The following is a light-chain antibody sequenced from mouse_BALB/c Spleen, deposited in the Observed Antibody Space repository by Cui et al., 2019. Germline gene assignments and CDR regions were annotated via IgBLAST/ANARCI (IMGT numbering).Light chain of an antibody. J-gene: IGKJ5*01. CDR3: QQYSKLPPT. CDR1: QGISNY. CDR2: YTS. Sequence: DIQMTQTTSSLSASLGDRVTISCSASQGISNYLNWYQQKTDGTVKLLIYYTSSLHSGVPSRFSGSGSGTDYSLTISNLEPEDIATYYCQQYSKLPPTFGAGTKLELK. V-gene: IGKV10-94*01.